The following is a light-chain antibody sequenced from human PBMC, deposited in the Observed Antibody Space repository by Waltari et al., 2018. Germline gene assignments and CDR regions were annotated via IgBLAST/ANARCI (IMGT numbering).Light chain of an antibody. Sequence: QLVLTQSPSASASLGASVKLTCTLSSGHSSYAIAWHQQQPEKGPRYLMKLNSDGSHNKGDWIPVRFSGSSSGAERYLTISSLQSEDEADYYCQTWGDGTVVFGGGTKLTVL. CDR3: QTWGDGTVV. CDR2: LNSDGSH. CDR1: SGHSSYA. J-gene: IGLJ2*01. V-gene: IGLV4-69*01.